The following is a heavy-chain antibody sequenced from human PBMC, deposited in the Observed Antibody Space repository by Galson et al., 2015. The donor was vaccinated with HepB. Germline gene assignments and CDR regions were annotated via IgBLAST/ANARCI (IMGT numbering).Heavy chain of an antibody. CDR2: IILFFGTA. D-gene: IGHD2-15*01. Sequence: SVKVSCKASEGTFNSYAISWVRQAPGQGLEWMGGIILFFGTANYAQKFQGRVTITADKSTSTAYMELSSLGSEDTAVYYCAREGYCSGGSCYSGLSFDYWGQGTLVTVSS. V-gene: IGHV1-69*06. J-gene: IGHJ4*02. CDR1: EGTFNSYA. CDR3: AREGYCSGGSCYSGLSFDY.